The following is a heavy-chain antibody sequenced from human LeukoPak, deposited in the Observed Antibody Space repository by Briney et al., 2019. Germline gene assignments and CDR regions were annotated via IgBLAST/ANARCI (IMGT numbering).Heavy chain of an antibody. D-gene: IGHD3-10*01. V-gene: IGHV4-34*01. J-gene: IGHJ2*01. CDR3: ARGVSMVGGVIFRYFDL. CDR2: INHSGST. Sequence: SETLSLTCAVYVGSFSDYYWSWIRQPSGMGLEWIGEINHSGSTNYNPSLKSRVTMSVDTSKNQFSLKLTSVTVADTAVYYCARGVSMVGGVIFRYFDLWGRGTQVSAAS. CDR1: VGSFSDYY.